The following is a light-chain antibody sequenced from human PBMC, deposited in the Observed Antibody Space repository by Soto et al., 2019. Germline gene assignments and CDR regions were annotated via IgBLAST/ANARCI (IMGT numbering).Light chain of an antibody. Sequence: EIVLTQSPATLSLSPGERATLSCRASQSVSSYLAWYQQKPGQAPRLLIYDVSNRATGIPARFSGSGSGTDFPLTIRSLGPEDFAVYYCQQRSNWPRFTFGPGTKVDIK. CDR3: QQRSNWPRFT. V-gene: IGKV3-11*01. CDR1: QSVSSY. J-gene: IGKJ3*01. CDR2: DVS.